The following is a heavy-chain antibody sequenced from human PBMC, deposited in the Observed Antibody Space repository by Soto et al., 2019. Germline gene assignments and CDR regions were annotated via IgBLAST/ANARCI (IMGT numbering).Heavy chain of an antibody. Sequence: SQTLSLTCAISGDSVSSKSAAWDCIRQSPSRGFEWLGRTRYTSQWYSEYAVSVRSRITINPDTAKNHFSLQLTSVTPEDAAVYYCVRVDWNDAGSWGQGTLVTVSS. J-gene: IGHJ5*02. D-gene: IGHD1-1*01. CDR3: VRVDWNDAGS. V-gene: IGHV6-1*01. CDR1: GDSVSSKSAA. CDR2: TRYTSQWYS.